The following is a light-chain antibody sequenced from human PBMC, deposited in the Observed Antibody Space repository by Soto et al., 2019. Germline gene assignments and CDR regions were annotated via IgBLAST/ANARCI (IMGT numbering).Light chain of an antibody. CDR3: MQALQTIN. J-gene: IGKJ5*01. CDR1: QILLYSNGYNY. CDR2: FGS. Sequence: EIVLTQSPLALPVTPGDSASISFISSQILLYSNGYNYLDWYLQKPGQSPKILIYFGSNRAPGVHDRFSGSGSGTDFPLKINRVEAEDVGTYYCMQALQTINFGNGPRREIK. V-gene: IGKV2-28*01.